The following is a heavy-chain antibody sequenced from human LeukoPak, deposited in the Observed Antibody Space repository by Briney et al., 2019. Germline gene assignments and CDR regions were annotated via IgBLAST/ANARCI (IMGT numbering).Heavy chain of an antibody. CDR2: IYHSGST. Sequence: SETLSLTSAVSGYSISSGYYWGWIRQPPGKGLEWIGSIYHSGSTYYNPSLKSRVTISVDTSKNQFSLKLSSVTAADTAVYYCARRLIAVADPFDYWGQGTLVTVSS. CDR1: GYSISSGYY. V-gene: IGHV4-38-2*01. D-gene: IGHD6-19*01. CDR3: ARRLIAVADPFDY. J-gene: IGHJ4*02.